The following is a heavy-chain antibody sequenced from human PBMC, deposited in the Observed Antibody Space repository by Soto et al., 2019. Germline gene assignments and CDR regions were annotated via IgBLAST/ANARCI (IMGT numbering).Heavy chain of an antibody. CDR1: GGTFSSYA. J-gene: IGHJ4*02. CDR2: IIPIFGTA. D-gene: IGHD6-19*01. CDR3: ARDSPGWYVGDSEY. Sequence: SVKVSCKASGGTFSSYAISWVRQAPGQGLEWMGGIIPIFGTANYAQKFQGRVTITADESTSTAYMELRSLRSDDTAVYYCARDSPGWYVGDSEYWGQGNLVTVSS. V-gene: IGHV1-69*13.